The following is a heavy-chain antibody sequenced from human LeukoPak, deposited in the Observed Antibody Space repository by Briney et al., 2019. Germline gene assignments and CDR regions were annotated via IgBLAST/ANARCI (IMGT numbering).Heavy chain of an antibody. CDR2: ISAYNGNT. Sequence: ASVKVSCKASGGTFSSYAISWVRQAPGQGLEWMGWISAYNGNTNYAQKLQGRVTMTTDTSTSTAYMELRSLRSDDTAVYYCARGPGIALNKWEDYWGQGTLVTVSS. CDR3: ARGPGIALNKWEDY. D-gene: IGHD1-26*01. CDR1: GGTFSSYA. J-gene: IGHJ4*02. V-gene: IGHV1-18*01.